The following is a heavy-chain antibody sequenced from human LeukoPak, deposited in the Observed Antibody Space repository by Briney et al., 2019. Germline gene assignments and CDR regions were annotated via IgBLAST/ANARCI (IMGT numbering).Heavy chain of an antibody. CDR3: ARRGKTSGDYWDYYYYGMDV. CDR1: GYSFTTSW. V-gene: IGHV5-51*01. J-gene: IGHJ6*02. CDR2: ITPGDSGT. Sequence: GESLKISCQGSGYSFTTSWIAWVRQMPGKGLEWMGMITPGDSGTRYSPSFPGQVTFSADKSINTAYLQWSSLEASDTAMYFCARRGKTSGDYWDYYYYGMDVWGQGTTVTVSS. D-gene: IGHD4-17*01.